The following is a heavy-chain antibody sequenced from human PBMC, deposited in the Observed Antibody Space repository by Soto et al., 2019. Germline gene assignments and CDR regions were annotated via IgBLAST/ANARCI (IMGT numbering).Heavy chain of an antibody. CDR1: GFTVSNNY. J-gene: IGHJ4*02. D-gene: IGHD3-10*01. Sequence: EVQLVESGGGLIQPGGSLRLSCAVSGFTVSNNYMSWVRQAPGKGLEGVSVIYSGGYTAYGDSVKGRFTISRDNSKNNIYLQKKSQGAGDPAVFYWAPHAGGGGYWGQGTLVTVSS. CDR2: IYSGGYT. V-gene: IGHV3-53*01. CDR3: APHAGGGGY.